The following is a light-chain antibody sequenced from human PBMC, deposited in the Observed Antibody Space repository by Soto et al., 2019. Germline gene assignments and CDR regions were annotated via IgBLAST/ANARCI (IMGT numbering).Light chain of an antibody. J-gene: IGKJ2*01. CDR2: GAS. CDR1: QNINIY. V-gene: IGKV1-39*01. Sequence: GDRVPVTCRASQNINIYLNWYQQKPGKAPTLLIDGASSLQSGVPSRFSGGGSRTDFTLTISSLQAEDFATYYCQQSYRSPYTFGQGTRLEI. CDR3: QQSYRSPYT.